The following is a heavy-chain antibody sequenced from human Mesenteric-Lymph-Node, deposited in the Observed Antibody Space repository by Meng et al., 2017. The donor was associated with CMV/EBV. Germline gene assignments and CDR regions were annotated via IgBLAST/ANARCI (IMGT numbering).Heavy chain of an antibody. CDR3: ARVWSGYYSDY. D-gene: IGHD3-3*01. CDR1: GGSISSYY. J-gene: IGHJ4*02. CDR2: IYYSGST. V-gene: IGHV4-59*01. Sequence: GSLRLSCTVSGGSISSYYWSWIRQPPGKGLEWIGYIYYSGSTNYNPSLKSRVTISVDTSKNQFSLKLTSVTAADTAVYYCARVWSGYYSDYWGQGTLVTVSS.